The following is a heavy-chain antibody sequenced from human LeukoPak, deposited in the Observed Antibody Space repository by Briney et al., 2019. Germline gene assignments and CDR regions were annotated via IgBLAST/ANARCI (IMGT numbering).Heavy chain of an antibody. D-gene: IGHD6-13*01. CDR3: ARVSIAAAGWSGGYYDY. J-gene: IGHJ4*02. CDR1: GYTFTSYY. CDR2: INPSGGST. V-gene: IGHV1-46*01. Sequence: ASVKVSCKASGYTFTSYYMHWVRQAPGQGLEWMGIINPSGGSTSYAQKFQGRVTMTRDTSTSTVYMELSSLRSEDTAVYYCARVSIAAAGWSGGYYDYWGQGTLVTVSS.